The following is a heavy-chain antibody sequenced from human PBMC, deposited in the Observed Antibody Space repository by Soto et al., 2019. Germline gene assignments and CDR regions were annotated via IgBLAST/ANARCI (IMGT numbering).Heavy chain of an antibody. CDR3: AKDRPGYYDFWSGYYTDAFDI. V-gene: IGHV3-23*01. CDR2: ISGSGGST. J-gene: IGHJ3*02. D-gene: IGHD3-3*01. Sequence: GESLKISCAASGFTFSSYAMSWVRQAPGKGLEWVSAISGSGGSTYYADSVKGRFTISRDNSKNTLYLQMNSLRAEDTAVYYCAKDRPGYYDFWSGYYTDAFDIWGQGTMVTVSS. CDR1: GFTFSSYA.